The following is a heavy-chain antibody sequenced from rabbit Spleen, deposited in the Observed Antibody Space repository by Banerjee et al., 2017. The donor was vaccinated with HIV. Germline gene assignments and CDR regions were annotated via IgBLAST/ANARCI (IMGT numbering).Heavy chain of an antibody. CDR1: GFAFSRGYD. D-gene: IGHD8-1*01. CDR2: IYTGNVKA. V-gene: IGHV1S45*01. J-gene: IGHJ4*01. Sequence: QEQLVESGGGLVKPEASLTLTCKASGFAFSRGYDMCWVRQAPGKGLEWIGCIYTGNVKAYYAGRAKSRFSISKTSSTTVTLQMTSLPVADTATYFCARDAGSGHYIDAYFDLWGPGTLVTVS. CDR3: ARDAGSGHYIDAYFDL.